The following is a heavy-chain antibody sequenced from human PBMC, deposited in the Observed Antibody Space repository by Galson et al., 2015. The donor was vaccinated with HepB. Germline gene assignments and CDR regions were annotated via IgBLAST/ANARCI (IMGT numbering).Heavy chain of an antibody. V-gene: IGHV4-59*13. Sequence: ETLSLTCAVSSGSINNYYWSWIRQPPGKGLEWIGYIYSLGSTNYSPSLKSRITMSVDTSKNQFSLKVRSVTAADTAVYYCARAGFGGNSAALFDYWGQGILVTVSS. D-gene: IGHD4-23*01. CDR1: SGSINNYY. CDR3: ARAGFGGNSAALFDY. J-gene: IGHJ4*02. CDR2: IYSLGST.